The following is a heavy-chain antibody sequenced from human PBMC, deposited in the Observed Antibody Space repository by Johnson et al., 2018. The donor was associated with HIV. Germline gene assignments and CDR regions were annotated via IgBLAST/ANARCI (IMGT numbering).Heavy chain of an antibody. CDR3: ARDAHMVRGVGDAFDI. CDR2: INWNGGST. Sequence: MQLVESGGGLVQPGGSLRLSCAASGFTFSSYWMSWVRQAPGKGLEWVSGINWNGGSTGYADSVKGRFTISRDNAKNSLYLQMNSLRAEDTALYYCARDAHMVRGVGDAFDIWGQGTMVTVSS. J-gene: IGHJ3*02. V-gene: IGHV3-20*04. D-gene: IGHD3-10*01. CDR1: GFTFSSYW.